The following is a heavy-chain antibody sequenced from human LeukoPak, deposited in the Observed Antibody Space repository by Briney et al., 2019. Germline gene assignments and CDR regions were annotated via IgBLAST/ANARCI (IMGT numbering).Heavy chain of an antibody. D-gene: IGHD4-17*01. J-gene: IGHJ6*03. V-gene: IGHV3-21*01. CDR3: ARDQGDDYGDYYYYYYMDV. CDR2: ISSSSSYI. CDR1: GFTFSSYA. Sequence: GGSLRLYCAASGFTFSSYAMSWVRQAPGKGLEWVSSISSSSSYIYYADSVKGRFTISRDNAKNSLYLQMNSLRAEDTAVHYCARDQGDDYGDYYYYYYMDVWGKGTTVTISS.